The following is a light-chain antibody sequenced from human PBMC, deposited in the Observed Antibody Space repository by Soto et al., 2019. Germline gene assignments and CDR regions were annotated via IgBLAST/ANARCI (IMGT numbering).Light chain of an antibody. CDR3: SSYTSSSTLVV. V-gene: IGLV2-14*01. CDR1: SSDVGGYNY. J-gene: IGLJ2*01. Sequence: QSALTQPASVSGSPGQSITISCTGTSSDVGGYNYVSWYQQHPGKAPQHMIYDVSNRPSGVSNRVSGSKSGNTASLTTSGLQAEDEADYYCSSYTSSSTLVVFGGGTKRTVL. CDR2: DVS.